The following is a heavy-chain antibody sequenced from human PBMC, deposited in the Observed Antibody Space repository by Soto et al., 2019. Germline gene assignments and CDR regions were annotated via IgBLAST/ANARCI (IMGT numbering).Heavy chain of an antibody. CDR3: ARARYRATYGSGSYAFDY. J-gene: IGHJ4*02. Sequence: QVQLVESGGGVVQPGRSLRLSCAASGFTFSSYAMHWVRQAPGKGLEWVAVISYDGSNKYYADSVKGRFTISRDNSKNTLYLQMNSLRAEDTAVYYCARARYRATYGSGSYAFDYWGQGTLVTVSS. V-gene: IGHV3-30-3*01. CDR2: ISYDGSNK. CDR1: GFTFSSYA. D-gene: IGHD3-10*01.